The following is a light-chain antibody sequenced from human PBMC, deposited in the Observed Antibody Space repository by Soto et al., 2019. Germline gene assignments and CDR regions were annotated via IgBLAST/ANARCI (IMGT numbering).Light chain of an antibody. Sequence: DVVLIQSPLSLPVTPGEPASIFCRSSQSLLHNNKFNYLDWYLQKPGQSPQLLIYLGSYRASGVTDRFSGSGSGTDFTLKISRVEAEDVGVYYCMQTLKNSIKFGKGTRPEI. CDR2: LGS. V-gene: IGKV2-28*01. CDR3: MQTLKNSIK. J-gene: IGKJ5*01. CDR1: QSLLHNNKFNY.